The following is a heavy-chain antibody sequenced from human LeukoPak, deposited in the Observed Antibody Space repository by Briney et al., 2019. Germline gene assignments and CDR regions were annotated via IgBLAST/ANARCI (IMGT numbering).Heavy chain of an antibody. CDR1: GGSISSGGYY. Sequence: PSETLSLTCTVSGGSISSGGYYWSWIRQHPGKGLEWIGYIYYSGSTYYNPSLKSRVTISVDTSKNQFSLKLSSVTAADTAVYYCARVVRGVNNNWFDPWGQGTLVTVSS. D-gene: IGHD3-10*01. CDR2: IYYSGST. J-gene: IGHJ5*02. CDR3: ARVVRGVNNNWFDP. V-gene: IGHV4-61*08.